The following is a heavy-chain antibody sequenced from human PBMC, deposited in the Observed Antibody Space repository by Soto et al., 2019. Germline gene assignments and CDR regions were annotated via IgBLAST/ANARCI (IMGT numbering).Heavy chain of an antibody. CDR2: LTPTGTT. J-gene: IGHJ4*02. CDR3: AKRATTVPTPGNYFDC. CDR1: GFSFSDYS. D-gene: IGHD2-15*01. Sequence: GGSLRLSCVASGFSFSDYSMTWVRQGPGRGLEWVATLTPTGTTFYADSVKGRFTISRDNNRNTLSLQMYNLRAEDTARYYCAKRATTVPTPGNYFDCWGQGTLVTVSS. V-gene: IGHV3-23*01.